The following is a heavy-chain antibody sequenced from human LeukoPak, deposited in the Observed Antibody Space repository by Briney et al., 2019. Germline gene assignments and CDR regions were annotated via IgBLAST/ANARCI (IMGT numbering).Heavy chain of an antibody. CDR3: TKDRRQWVVPYFDS. V-gene: IGHV3-23*01. J-gene: IGHJ4*02. D-gene: IGHD6-19*01. CDR2: ISSGGNT. CDR1: GFTFSTYA. Sequence: GGSLRLSCAASGFTFSTYAMSWVRHTPGKGLEWVSGISSGGNTQYTDSVKGRFTASRDNSKNTLHIQMDSLRAEDTAIYYCTKDRRQWVVPYFDSWGQGTVVTVSS.